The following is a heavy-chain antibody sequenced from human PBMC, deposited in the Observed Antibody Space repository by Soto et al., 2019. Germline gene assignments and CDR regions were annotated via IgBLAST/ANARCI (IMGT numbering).Heavy chain of an antibody. CDR2: VIPVLTTT. Sequence: QVQLVQSGAEVKKPGSSVRVXXXXXGXXXSSYXXNWLRLAPGRGLEWMGRVIPVLTTTDYAQNFRGRVTISADRSTNTVYLDLSSLRSDDTAVYYCARRRYCGYDCYHKHYYGMDVWGQGSLVTVAS. D-gene: IGHD2-21*02. CDR1: GXXXSSYX. V-gene: IGHV1-69*08. J-gene: IGHJ6*02. CDR3: ARRRYCGYDCYHKHYYGMDV.